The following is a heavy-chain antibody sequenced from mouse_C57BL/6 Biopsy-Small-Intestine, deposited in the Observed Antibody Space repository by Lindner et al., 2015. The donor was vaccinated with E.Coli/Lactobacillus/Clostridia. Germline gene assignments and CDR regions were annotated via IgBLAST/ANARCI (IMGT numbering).Heavy chain of an antibody. V-gene: IGHV1-39*01. CDR3: AREEVFTTVVDFDY. J-gene: IGHJ2*01. D-gene: IGHD1-1*01. CDR1: GYSFTDYN. CDR2: INPNHGTT. Sequence: EVQLQESGPELVKPGASVKISCKASGYSFTDYNMNWVRQSNGKSLEWIGVINPNHGTTSYNQKFKGKATLTVDQSSSTAYMQLNSLTSEDSAVYYCAREEVFTTVVDFDYWGQGTTLTVSS.